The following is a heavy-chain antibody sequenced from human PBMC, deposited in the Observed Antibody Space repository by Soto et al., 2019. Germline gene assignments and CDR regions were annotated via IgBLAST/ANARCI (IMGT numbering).Heavy chain of an antibody. Sequence: ESGGGVVQPGRSLRLSCAASGFIFSSYGMHWVRQAPGKGLEWVAVISYDGSNKYYADSVKGRFTISRDNSKNTLYLQMNSLRAEDTAVYYCAKGSYYYDSSGYPDPWGQGTLVTVSS. J-gene: IGHJ5*02. CDR1: GFIFSSYG. CDR3: AKGSYYYDSSGYPDP. CDR2: ISYDGSNK. D-gene: IGHD3-22*01. V-gene: IGHV3-30*18.